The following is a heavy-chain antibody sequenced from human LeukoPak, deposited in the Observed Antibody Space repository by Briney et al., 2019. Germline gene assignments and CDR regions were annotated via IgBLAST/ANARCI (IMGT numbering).Heavy chain of an antibody. D-gene: IGHD3-3*01. CDR3: ARGDFWSGLDAFDI. V-gene: IGHV3-48*03. CDR2: ISSSGSTI. CDR1: GFTFSSYE. J-gene: IGHJ3*02. Sequence: GGSLRLSCAASGFTFSSYEMNWVRQAPGKGREWVSYISSSGSTIYYADSVKGRFTISRDNAKNTLYLQMNSLRAEDTAVYYCARGDFWSGLDAFDIWGQGTMVTVSS.